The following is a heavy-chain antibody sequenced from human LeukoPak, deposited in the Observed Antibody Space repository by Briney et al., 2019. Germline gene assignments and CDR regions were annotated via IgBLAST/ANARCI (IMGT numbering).Heavy chain of an antibody. J-gene: IGHJ5*02. CDR3: ASDEGSSSSWNFNWFDP. D-gene: IGHD6-6*01. Sequence: SETLSLTCTVSGGSISSSSYYWGWIRQPPGKGLEWIGSICYSGSTYYNPSLKSRVTISVDTSKNQFSLKLSSVTAADAAVYYCASDEGSSSSWNFNWFDPWGQGTLVTVSS. CDR2: ICYSGST. V-gene: IGHV4-39*01. CDR1: GGSISSSSYY.